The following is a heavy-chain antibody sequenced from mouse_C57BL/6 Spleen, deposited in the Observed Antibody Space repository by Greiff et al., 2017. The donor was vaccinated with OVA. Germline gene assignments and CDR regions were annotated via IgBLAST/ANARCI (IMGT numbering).Heavy chain of an antibody. D-gene: IGHD1-1*02. J-gene: IGHJ2*01. CDR3: ARDGGVAEGDY. CDR1: GYAFSSSW. CDR2: IYPGDGDT. Sequence: QVQLQQSGPELVKPGASVKISCKASGYAFSSSWMNWVKQRPGKGLEWIGRIYPGDGDTNYNGKFKGKATLTADKASSTAYMQLSSLTSEDSAVYFCARDGGVAEGDYWGQGTTLTVSS. V-gene: IGHV1-82*01.